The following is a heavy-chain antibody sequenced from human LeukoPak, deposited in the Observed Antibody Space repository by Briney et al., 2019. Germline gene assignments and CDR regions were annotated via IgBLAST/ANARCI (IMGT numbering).Heavy chain of an antibody. V-gene: IGHV3-9*03. D-gene: IGHD6-13*01. CDR3: AKDRGSSSWYAFDI. CDR2: ISCNSGSI. J-gene: IGHJ3*02. Sequence: PGGSLRLSCAASGFTFDDYAMQWVRQAPGKGMEGVTVISCNSGSIGYADSVNGRFTISRDNAKHSLYLQMNSLRAEDMALYYCAKDRGSSSWYAFDIWGQGTMVTVSS. CDR1: GFTFDDYA.